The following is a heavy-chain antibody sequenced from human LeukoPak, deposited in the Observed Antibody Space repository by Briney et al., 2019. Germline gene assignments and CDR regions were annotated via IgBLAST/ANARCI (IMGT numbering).Heavy chain of an antibody. V-gene: IGHV3-48*03. CDR3: ARDQPSSWYYFDY. J-gene: IGHJ4*02. CDR2: ITRSGDTI. D-gene: IGHD6-13*01. CDR1: GFTFSSYE. Sequence: HPGGSLRLSCAASGFTFSSYEMNCVRQAPGKGLEWVSYITRSGDTIYYADSVKGRFTISRDNAKNSLYLQMNSLRAEDTAVYYCARDQPSSWYYFDYWGQGTLVTVSS.